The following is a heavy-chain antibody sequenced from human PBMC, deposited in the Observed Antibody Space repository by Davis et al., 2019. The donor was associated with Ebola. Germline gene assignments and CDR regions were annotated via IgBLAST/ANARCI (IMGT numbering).Heavy chain of an antibody. D-gene: IGHD6-19*01. J-gene: IGHJ4*02. CDR1: GYTFTNYG. CDR3: ARDGSVAGIELDY. CDR2: INPHNGNT. V-gene: IGHV1-18*04. Sequence: AASVKVSCKASGYTFTNYGITWVRQAPGQGLEWMGWINPHNGNTNYAQNVQGRVIMTSDTATTTAYMEVGSLRSDDTAVYYCARDGSVAGIELDYWGQGTLVTVSS.